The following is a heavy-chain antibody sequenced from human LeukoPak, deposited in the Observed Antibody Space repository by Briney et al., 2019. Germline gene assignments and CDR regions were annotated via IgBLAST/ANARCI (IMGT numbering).Heavy chain of an antibody. D-gene: IGHD1-26*01. Sequence: ASVKVSCKASGYTFTGYYIHWVRQAPGQGLEWMGLIHPNSGDTYYAQKFRGRVTMTRDTSISTAYMELNRLTSDDTAVYYCARDYSGSYNYWAQGTLVTISS. V-gene: IGHV1-2*06. CDR3: ARDYSGSYNY. CDR1: GYTFTGYY. J-gene: IGHJ4*02. CDR2: IHPNSGDT.